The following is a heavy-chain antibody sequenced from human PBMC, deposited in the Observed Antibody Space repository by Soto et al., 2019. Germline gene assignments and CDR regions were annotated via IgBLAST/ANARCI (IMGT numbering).Heavy chain of an antibody. CDR3: ARLLDAAGTWDY. V-gene: IGHV5-51*01. D-gene: IGHD6-13*01. J-gene: IGHJ4*02. Sequence: PGESLKISCQGSGYSFTNYWIGWMRQMPGKGLEYMGIIDPGDSESRYSPSFKGQVTTSADKSISTAYLQWSSLKASDTAIYYCARLLDAAGTWDYWPRGTLVTGSS. CDR1: GYSFTNYW. CDR2: IDPGDSES.